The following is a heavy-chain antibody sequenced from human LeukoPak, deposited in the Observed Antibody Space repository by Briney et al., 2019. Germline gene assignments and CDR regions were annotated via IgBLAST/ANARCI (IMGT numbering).Heavy chain of an antibody. D-gene: IGHD5-18*01. V-gene: IGHV3-23*01. Sequence: GGSLRLSCAASGFTFSNYAMSWVRQTPGKGLEWVSGIGGSAATTYYADSVKGRFTISRDNSKNTLYLQMNSLKTEDTAVYYCARAPTWIQLWFFDYWGQGTLVTVSS. CDR2: IGGSAATT. J-gene: IGHJ4*02. CDR3: ARAPTWIQLWFFDY. CDR1: GFTFSNYA.